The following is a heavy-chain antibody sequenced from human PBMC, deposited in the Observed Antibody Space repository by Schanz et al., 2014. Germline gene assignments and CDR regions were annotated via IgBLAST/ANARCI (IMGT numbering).Heavy chain of an antibody. Sequence: QVQLVQSGAEVKKPGSSMKVSCKASGGTFSTYPINWLRQAPGQGLEWMGIVNPSVRGTHFAREFQGRVTVTSDTSTSTVYMELSGLRSEDTAVYYCARGGYSSGWYDRDIAHFDYCGQGTLVTVSS. CDR3: ARGGYSSGWYDRDIAHFDY. D-gene: IGHD6-19*01. CDR2: VNPSVRGT. J-gene: IGHJ4*02. V-gene: IGHV1-46*01. CDR1: GGTFSTYP.